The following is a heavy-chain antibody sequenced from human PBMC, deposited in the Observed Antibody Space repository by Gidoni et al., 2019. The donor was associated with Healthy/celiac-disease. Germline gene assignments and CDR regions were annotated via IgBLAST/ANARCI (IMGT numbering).Heavy chain of an antibody. Sequence: QLVQSGAEVKKPGSSVKVSCKASGGTFSSYAISWVRQAPGQGLEWMGGIIPIFGTANYAQKFQGRVTITADESTSTAYMELSSLRSEDTAVYHCASYTLPGIAAAGTRDKYYYYYGMDVWGQGTTVTVSS. CDR1: GGTFSSYA. D-gene: IGHD6-13*01. V-gene: IGHV1-69*01. J-gene: IGHJ6*02. CDR3: ASYTLPGIAAAGTRDKYYYYYGMDV. CDR2: IIPIFGTA.